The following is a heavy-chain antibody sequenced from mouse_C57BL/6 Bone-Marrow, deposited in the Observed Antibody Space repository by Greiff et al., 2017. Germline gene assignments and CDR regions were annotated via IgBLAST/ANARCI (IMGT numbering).Heavy chain of an antibody. CDR1: GYTFTSYW. CDR2: IHPSDSDT. D-gene: IGHD1-1*01. CDR3: AIPLYYDGSSYGY. J-gene: IGHJ2*01. Sequence: QVQLKQPGAELVKPGASVKVSCKASGYTFTSYWMHWVKQRPGQGLEWIGRIHPSDSDTNYNQKFKGKATLTVDKSSSTAYMQLSSLTSEDSAVYYCAIPLYYDGSSYGYWGQGTTLTVSS. V-gene: IGHV1-74*01.